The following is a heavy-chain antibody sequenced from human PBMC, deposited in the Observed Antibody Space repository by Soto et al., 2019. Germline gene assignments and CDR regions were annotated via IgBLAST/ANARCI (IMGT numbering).Heavy chain of an antibody. Sequence: SETLSLTCTVSGGSVSSGSFYWGWIRQPPGKGLEWIGYIYYSGSTNYNPSLKSRVTISVDTSKNQFSLKLTSVTAADTAVYYCAREGGNAYGDYSGWFDPWGRGTLVTSP. J-gene: IGHJ5*02. CDR2: IYYSGST. V-gene: IGHV4-61*01. CDR1: GGSVSSGSFY. CDR3: AREGGNAYGDYSGWFDP. D-gene: IGHD4-17*01.